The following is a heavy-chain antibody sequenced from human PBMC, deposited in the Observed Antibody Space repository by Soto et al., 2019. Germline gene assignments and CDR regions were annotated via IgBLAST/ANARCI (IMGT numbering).Heavy chain of an antibody. V-gene: IGHV1-2*02. J-gene: IGHJ4*02. CDR1: GYTFTIYF. Sequence: QVQLVQSGPEMSKPGASVKVSCNTSGYTFTIYFIHWVRQAPGRGLEWMGWINPNSGDTKYAQNFQGRVTMTRDTSISTAYMHLGGLTSDDTAVFFCARAKRGSFYFDSWGQGTLVTVSS. CDR3: ARAKRGSFYFDS. D-gene: IGHD1-26*01. CDR2: INPNSGDT.